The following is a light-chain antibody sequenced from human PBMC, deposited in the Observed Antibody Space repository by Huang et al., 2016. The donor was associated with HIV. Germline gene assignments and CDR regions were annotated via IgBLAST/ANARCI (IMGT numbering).Light chain of an antibody. J-gene: IGKJ1*01. CDR1: QRISTW. Sequence: DIQVTQSPSTLSAFVGDRVNITCRTSQRISTWLAWYQQRPGKAPNLLISKASNLETWVPSRFSGNVSGTEFTLTINGLQPDDLATYYCQHQWTCGQGTKVEIK. CDR3: QHQWT. CDR2: KAS. V-gene: IGKV1-5*03.